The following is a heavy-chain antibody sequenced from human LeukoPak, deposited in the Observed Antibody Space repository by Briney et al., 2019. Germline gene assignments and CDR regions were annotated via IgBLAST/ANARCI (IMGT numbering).Heavy chain of an antibody. Sequence: PSETLSLTCTVSGGSISSGDYYWSWIRQPPGKGLERIGYIYYSGSTYYNPSLKSRVTISVDTSKNQFSLKLSSVTAADTAVYYCARGGVGELSFGFDPWGQGTLVTVSS. CDR3: ARGGVGELSFGFDP. CDR1: GGSISSGDYY. V-gene: IGHV4-30-4*01. D-gene: IGHD3-10*01. J-gene: IGHJ5*02. CDR2: IYYSGST.